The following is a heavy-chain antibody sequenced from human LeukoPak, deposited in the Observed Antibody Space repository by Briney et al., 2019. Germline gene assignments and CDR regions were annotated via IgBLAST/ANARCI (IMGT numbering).Heavy chain of an antibody. CDR1: GFTFSSYG. V-gene: IGHV3-33*06. J-gene: IGHJ4*02. Sequence: GGSLRLSCAASGFTFSSYGMHWVRQAPGKGLEWVAVIWYDGSNKYYADSVKGRFTISRDNSKNTLYLQMNSLRAEDTAVYYCAKDSNYDFWSGPHFDYWGQGTLVTVSS. CDR3: AKDSNYDFWSGPHFDY. CDR2: IWYDGSNK. D-gene: IGHD3-3*01.